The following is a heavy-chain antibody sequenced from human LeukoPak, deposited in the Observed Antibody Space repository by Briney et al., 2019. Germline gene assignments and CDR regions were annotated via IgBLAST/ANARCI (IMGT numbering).Heavy chain of an antibody. D-gene: IGHD3-22*01. CDR3: ARAPPPTYYYDSSGYQN. Sequence: SVKVSCKASGGTFSSYAISWVRQVPGQGLEWMGGIIPIFGTANYAQKFQGRVTITADESASTAYMELSSLRSEDTAVYYCARAPPPTYYYDSSGYQNWGQGTLVTVSS. J-gene: IGHJ4*02. V-gene: IGHV1-69*01. CDR1: GGTFSSYA. CDR2: IIPIFGTA.